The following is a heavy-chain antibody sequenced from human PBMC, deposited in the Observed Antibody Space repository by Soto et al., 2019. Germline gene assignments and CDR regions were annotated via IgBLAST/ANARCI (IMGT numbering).Heavy chain of an antibody. V-gene: IGHV1-18*01. D-gene: IGHD5-18*01. CDR3: ARDVGYGLIDY. CDR1: GYTFTSYG. CDR2: INAYNGNT. Sequence: QVQLVQSGAEVKKPGASVKVSCKASGYTFTSYGISWVRQAPGQGLEWMGWINAYNGNTNYAQRLQGRVTMTTDTYTSTAYMELRSVRSDDTAVYYCARDVGYGLIDYWGQGTLVTVSS. J-gene: IGHJ4*02.